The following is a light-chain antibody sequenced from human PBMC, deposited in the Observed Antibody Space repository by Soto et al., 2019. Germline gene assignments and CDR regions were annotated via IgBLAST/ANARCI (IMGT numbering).Light chain of an antibody. CDR1: SNDVGGYNY. CDR2: EVN. V-gene: IGLV2-8*01. CDR3: SSFAVSNSLV. J-gene: IGLJ1*01. Sequence: QSVLTQPPSASGSPGQSVTISCTGTSNDVGGYNYVSWYQQHPGKAPKLMIYEVNKRPSGVPDRFSGSKSGNTASLTVSGLKGEDEADYYCSSFAVSNSLVFGTGTKVTVL.